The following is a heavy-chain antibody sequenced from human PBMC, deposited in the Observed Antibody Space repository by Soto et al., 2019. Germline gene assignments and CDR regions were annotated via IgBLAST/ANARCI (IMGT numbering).Heavy chain of an antibody. J-gene: IGHJ4*02. CDR1: GFTISSYA. CDR2: INNNGRST. CDR3: ARDRYCTSTSCYELGGLDY. D-gene: IGHD2-2*01. Sequence: EVQLVESGGGLVQPGGSLRLSCAASGFTISSYAMHWVRQAPGKGLEFVSAINNNGRSTYYANSVKGRFTISRDDSKNTLYLQMGSLRAEYMAVYYCARDRYCTSTSCYELGGLDYWGQGTLVTVSS. V-gene: IGHV3-64*01.